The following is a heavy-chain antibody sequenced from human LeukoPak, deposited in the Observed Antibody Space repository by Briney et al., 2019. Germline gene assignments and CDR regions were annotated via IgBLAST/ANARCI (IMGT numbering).Heavy chain of an antibody. D-gene: IGHD5-18*01. Sequence: GGSLRLSCAASGFTFDDYTMHWVRQAPGKGLEWVSLISWDGGSTYYADSVKGRFTISRDNSKNSLYLQMNSLRAEDTAVYYCAKLGGGYSYGYSGEVTDYWGQGTLVTVSS. CDR2: ISWDGGST. J-gene: IGHJ4*02. CDR3: AKLGGGYSYGYSGEVTDY. V-gene: IGHV3-43*01. CDR1: GFTFDDYT.